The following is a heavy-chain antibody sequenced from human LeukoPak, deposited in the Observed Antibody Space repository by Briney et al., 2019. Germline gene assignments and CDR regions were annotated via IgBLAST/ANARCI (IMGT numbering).Heavy chain of an antibody. CDR2: ISGSGGST. CDR1: GFTFSSYA. V-gene: IGHV3-23*01. J-gene: IGHJ4*02. D-gene: IGHD4-23*01. Sequence: PGGSLRLSCATSGFTFSSYAMSWVRQAPGKGLEWVSAISGSGGSTYYADSVKGRFTIFRDNSKNTLYLQMNSLRAEDTAVYYCAKNSGSYVYYWGQGTLVTVSS. CDR3: AKNSGSYVYY.